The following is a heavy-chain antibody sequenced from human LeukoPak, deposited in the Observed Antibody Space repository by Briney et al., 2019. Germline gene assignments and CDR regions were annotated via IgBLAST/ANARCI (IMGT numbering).Heavy chain of an antibody. CDR2: INPNSGST. J-gene: IGHJ3*02. Sequence: ASVKVSCKASGYTFTDYYMHWVRQAPGQGLEWMGWINPNSGSTNYAQKFQGRVTMTRDTSTSTVYMELSSLRSEDTAVYYCARSHGDYVGSYAFDIWGQGTMVTVSS. V-gene: IGHV1-2*02. CDR3: ARSHGDYVGSYAFDI. CDR1: GYTFTDYY. D-gene: IGHD4-17*01.